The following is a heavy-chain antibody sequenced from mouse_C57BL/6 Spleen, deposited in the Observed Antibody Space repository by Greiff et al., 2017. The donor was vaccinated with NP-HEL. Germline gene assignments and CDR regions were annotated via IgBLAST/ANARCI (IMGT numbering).Heavy chain of an antibody. V-gene: IGHV1-76*01. J-gene: IGHJ3*01. CDR2: IYPGSGNT. CDR3: ATNGDYYGSTVFAY. CDR1: GYTFTDYY. Sequence: QVQLKESGAELVRPGASVKLSCKASGYTFTDYYINWVKQRPGQGLEWIARIYPGSGNTYYNEKFKGKATLTAEKSSSTAYMQLSSLTSEDSAVYFCATNGDYYGSTVFAYWGQGTLVTVSA. D-gene: IGHD1-1*01.